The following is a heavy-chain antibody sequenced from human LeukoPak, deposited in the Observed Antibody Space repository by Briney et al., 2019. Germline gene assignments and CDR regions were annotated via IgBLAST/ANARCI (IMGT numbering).Heavy chain of an antibody. D-gene: IGHD4-17*01. J-gene: IGHJ5*02. CDR3: AIRYDYGDYFNWFDP. Sequence: PSETLSLTCSASGGSISSSSYYWGWIRQPPGKGLEWIGSIHYNGNTYYNPSLTSRVAISVDTSKNQLSLKLSSVTAADTAVYYCAIRYDYGDYFNWFDPWGQGTLVTVSS. CDR1: GGSISSSSYY. V-gene: IGHV4-39*01. CDR2: IHYNGNT.